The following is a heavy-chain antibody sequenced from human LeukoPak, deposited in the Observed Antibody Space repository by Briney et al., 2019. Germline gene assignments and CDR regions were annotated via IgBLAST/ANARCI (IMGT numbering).Heavy chain of an antibody. CDR2: INHSGST. CDR1: GGSFSGYY. CDR3: ARGIQLWRSGWFDP. J-gene: IGHJ5*02. V-gene: IGHV4-34*01. D-gene: IGHD5-18*01. Sequence: PSETLSLTCAAYGGSFSGYYWSWIRQPPGKGLEWIGEINHSGSTNYNPSLKSRVTISVDTSKNQFSLKLSSVTAADTAVYYCARGIQLWRSGWFDPWGQGTLVTVSS.